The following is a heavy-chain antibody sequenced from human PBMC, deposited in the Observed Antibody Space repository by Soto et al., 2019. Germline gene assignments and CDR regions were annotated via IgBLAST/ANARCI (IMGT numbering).Heavy chain of an antibody. J-gene: IGHJ5*02. V-gene: IGHV4-30-4*01. Sequence: PSETLSLTCTVSGSSISGGNYYWSWIRQPPGKGLEYLGYIFDSGSTYYNPSLKSRITMSVNTSKNQFSLRLSSVTAADTAVYYCARVDCVDLGSSAEQFPRIDTWGRGTLVTVSS. D-gene: IGHD2-21*01. CDR2: IFDSGST. CDR1: GSSISGGNYY. CDR3: ARVDCVDLGSSAEQFPRIDT.